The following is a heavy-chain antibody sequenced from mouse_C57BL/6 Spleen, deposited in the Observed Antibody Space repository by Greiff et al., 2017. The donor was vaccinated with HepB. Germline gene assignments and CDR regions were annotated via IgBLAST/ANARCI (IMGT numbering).Heavy chain of an antibody. J-gene: IGHJ3*01. CDR2: IYPGDGDT. V-gene: IGHV1-82*01. D-gene: IGHD3-2*02. Sequence: QVQLQQSGPELVKPGASVKISCKASGYEFSSSWMNWVKQRPGKGLEWIGRIYPGDGDTNYNGKFKGKATLTADKSSSTAYMQLSSLTSEDSAVYFCARPAQTAQATYWGQGTLVTVSA. CDR1: GYEFSSSW. CDR3: ARPAQTAQATY.